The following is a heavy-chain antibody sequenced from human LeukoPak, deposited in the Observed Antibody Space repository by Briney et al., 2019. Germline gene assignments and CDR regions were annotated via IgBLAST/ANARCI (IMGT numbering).Heavy chain of an antibody. V-gene: IGHV3-30*02. J-gene: IGHJ4*02. CDR1: GFTFSSYG. D-gene: IGHD2-15*01. CDR2: IRYDGSNK. Sequence: GGSLRLSCAASGFTFSSYGMHWVRQAPGKGLEWVAFIRYDGSNKYYADSVKGRFTISRDNSKNTLYLQMNSLRAEDTAVYYCARKVEYCTAGSCYGGGFDCWGQGTLVTVSS. CDR3: ARKVEYCTAGSCYGGGFDC.